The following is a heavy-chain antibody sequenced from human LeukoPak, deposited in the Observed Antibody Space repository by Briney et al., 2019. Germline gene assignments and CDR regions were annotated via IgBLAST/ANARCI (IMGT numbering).Heavy chain of an antibody. CDR2: IYYSGST. Sequence: SETLSLTCTVSGGSISSYYWSWIRQPPGKGLEWIGYIYYSGSTNYNPSLKSRVTISVDTSKNQFSLKLSSVTAADPAVYYWARRANSGSDAFDIWGQGTMVTVSS. V-gene: IGHV4-59*01. CDR3: ARRANSGSDAFDI. J-gene: IGHJ3*02. CDR1: GGSISSYY. D-gene: IGHD3-22*01.